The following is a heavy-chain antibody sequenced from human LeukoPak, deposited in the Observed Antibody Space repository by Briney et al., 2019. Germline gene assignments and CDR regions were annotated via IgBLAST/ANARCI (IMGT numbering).Heavy chain of an antibody. J-gene: IGHJ5*02. V-gene: IGHV3-48*03. CDR3: ARGPPLFDP. CDR2: IDISGRST. Sequence: GGSLRLSCAASGFTFSTYAVNWVRQAPGRGLERISYIDISGRSTYYADSVKGRFTISRDNAKSSLYLQMSSLRAEDTALYYCARGPPLFDPWGQGTLVTVSS. CDR1: GFTFSTYA.